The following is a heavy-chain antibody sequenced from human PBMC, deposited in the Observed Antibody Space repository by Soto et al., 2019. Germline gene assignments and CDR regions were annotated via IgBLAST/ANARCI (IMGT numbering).Heavy chain of an antibody. CDR1: GFTVTSDY. V-gene: IGHV3-53*04. Sequence: GGSLRLSCAASGFTVTSDYMSWVRQAPGKGLEWVSIIYSGGSTYYADSVKGRFTISRHNSRNTLYLQMNSLRTEDTAVYYCARILYSNTFYYYYMDVWGKGTTVTVSS. J-gene: IGHJ6*03. D-gene: IGHD6-13*01. CDR3: ARILYSNTFYYYYMDV. CDR2: IYSGGST.